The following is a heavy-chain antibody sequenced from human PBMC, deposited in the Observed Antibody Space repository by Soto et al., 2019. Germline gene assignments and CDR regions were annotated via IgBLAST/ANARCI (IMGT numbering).Heavy chain of an antibody. V-gene: IGHV1-3*01. CDR3: AGSHTPRFSGWDYYFEY. CDR2: INAGNGNT. Sequence: VASVKVSCKASGYTFTSYAMHWVRQAPGQRLEWMGWINAGNGNTKYSQKFQGRVTITRDTSASTAYMELSSLRSEDTAVYYCAGSHTPRFSGWDYYFEYWGQGTLVTVSS. D-gene: IGHD6-19*01. J-gene: IGHJ4*02. CDR1: GYTFTSYA.